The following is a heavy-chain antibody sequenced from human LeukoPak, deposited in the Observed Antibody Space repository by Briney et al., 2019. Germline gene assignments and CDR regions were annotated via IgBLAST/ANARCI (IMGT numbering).Heavy chain of an antibody. J-gene: IGHJ3*02. Sequence: PSETLSLTCSVSGGSISSSSYYWSWIRQPPGKGLEWIGYIYYSGSTNYNPSLKSRVTISVDTSKNQFSLKLSSVTAADTAVYYCARHKRPLGVVAASNAFDIWGQGTMVTVSS. CDR2: IYYSGST. CDR3: ARHKRPLGVVAASNAFDI. V-gene: IGHV4-61*05. CDR1: GGSISSSSYY. D-gene: IGHD2-15*01.